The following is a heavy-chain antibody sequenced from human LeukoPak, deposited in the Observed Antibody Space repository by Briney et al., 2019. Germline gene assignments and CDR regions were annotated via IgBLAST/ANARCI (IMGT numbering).Heavy chain of an antibody. CDR3: ARGADGVSSNSRGWFDP. CDR1: GFTFDDHG. V-gene: IGHV3-21*01. J-gene: IGHJ5*02. Sequence: GGSLRLSCAASGFTFDDHGMSWVRQAPGKGLEGVSSISTSSSYIYYADSVKGRFTISRDNARNSLYLQMNTLRAEDTAVYSCARGADGVSSNSRGWFDPWGQGTLVTVSS. D-gene: IGHD2-15*01. CDR2: ISTSSSYI.